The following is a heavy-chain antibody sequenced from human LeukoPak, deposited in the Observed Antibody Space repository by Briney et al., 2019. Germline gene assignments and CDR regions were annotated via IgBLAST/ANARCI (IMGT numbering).Heavy chain of an antibody. J-gene: IGHJ4*02. V-gene: IGHV3-23*01. CDR2: ISGSGGST. CDR3: AKDDGDFWSGSKNNRPIDY. Sequence: GGSLRLSCAASGFTFSSYAMSWVRQAPGTGLEWVSAISGSGGSTYYADSVKGRFTISRDNAKNTLYLQMNSLRAEDTAVYYCAKDDGDFWSGSKNNRPIDYWGQGTLVTVSS. CDR1: GFTFSSYA. D-gene: IGHD3-3*01.